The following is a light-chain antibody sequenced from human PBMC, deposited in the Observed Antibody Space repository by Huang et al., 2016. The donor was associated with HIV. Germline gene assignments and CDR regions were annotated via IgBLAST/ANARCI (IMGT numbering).Light chain of an antibody. CDR3: QQSHFTPPWT. CDR2: GAS. Sequence: DIQMTQSPSSLSASVGDTITIACRAGQTIGTYLNWYQQRPGEAPHLLIYGASSLQSGVPSSFRGRGSGSDFTLTISGLQPEDFATYYCQQSHFTPPWTFGQGTKVEV. CDR1: QTIGTY. V-gene: IGKV1-39*01. J-gene: IGKJ1*01.